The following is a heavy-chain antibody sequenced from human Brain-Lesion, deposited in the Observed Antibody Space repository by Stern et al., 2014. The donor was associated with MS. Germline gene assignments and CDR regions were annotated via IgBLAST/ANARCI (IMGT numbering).Heavy chain of an antibody. V-gene: IGHV1-18*01. CDR3: ARPHGTGFWSGFCGY. Sequence: QVQLGQSGAEVKKPGASVKVSCKASGYTFNIYGISWMRQAPGQGLEWIGWISAYSGDTNYAQQLQARVTMTIDTSTNTAYMELRSLTSDDTAVYYCARPHGTGFWSGFCGYWGQGTLVTVSS. CDR2: ISAYSGDT. CDR1: GYTFNIYG. D-gene: IGHD3-3*01. J-gene: IGHJ4*02.